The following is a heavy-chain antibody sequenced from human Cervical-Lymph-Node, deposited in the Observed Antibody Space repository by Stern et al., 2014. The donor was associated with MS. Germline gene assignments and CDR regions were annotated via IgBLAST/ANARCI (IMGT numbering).Heavy chain of an antibody. CDR2: LRSKAYGGTT. Sequence: EVQLVESGGGLVKPGRSLRLSCSASGFTFGDYAMSWFRQAPGKGLEWVGFLRSKAYGGTTEYAASVKGRFTISRDDSKSIAYLQMNSLKTEDTAVYYCTRGVTIFGVVGGAFDPWGQGTLVTVSS. CDR3: TRGVTIFGVVGGAFDP. D-gene: IGHD3-3*01. V-gene: IGHV3-49*05. J-gene: IGHJ5*02. CDR1: GFTFGDYA.